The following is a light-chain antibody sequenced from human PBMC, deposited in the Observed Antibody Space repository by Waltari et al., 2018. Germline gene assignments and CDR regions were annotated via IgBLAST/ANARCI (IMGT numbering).Light chain of an antibody. V-gene: IGKV1-16*01. CDR3: QQYNTYPYT. CDR1: QAISKN. J-gene: IGKJ2*01. Sequence: DIQMTQSPSSLSASVGDTVTITCRASQAISKNLAWVQQKPGKGPKSLIYGAFILQSGVPSRFSGSGAETDFSLTISRLQPEDFATYYCQQYNTYPYTFGQGTKLEIK. CDR2: GAF.